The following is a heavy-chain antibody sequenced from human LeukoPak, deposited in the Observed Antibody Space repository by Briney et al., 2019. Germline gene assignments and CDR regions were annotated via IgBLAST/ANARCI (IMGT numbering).Heavy chain of an antibody. J-gene: IGHJ4*02. CDR3: ARGRNAPDC. CDR2: ISSSSSYI. CDR1: GFTFSSYS. V-gene: IGHV3-21*01. Sequence: GGSLRLSCAASGFTFSSYSMNWVRQAPGQGLEWVSSISSSSSYIYYADSVKGRFTISRDNAKNSLYLQMNSLGAEDTAGYYCARGRNAPDCWGQGTLVGVSS. D-gene: IGHD1-1*01.